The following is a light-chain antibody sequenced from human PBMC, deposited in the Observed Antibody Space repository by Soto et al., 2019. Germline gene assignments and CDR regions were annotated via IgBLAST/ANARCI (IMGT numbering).Light chain of an antibody. V-gene: IGKV3-11*01. CDR1: QSVSSY. J-gene: IGKJ4*01. Sequence: IVLTQSPATLSLSPVEIATLSFMASQSVSSYLAWYQQKPGQAPRLLIYDASNRATGIPARFSGSGSGTDFTLTISSLEPEDFAVYYCQQRSNWPLTFGGGTKVDI. CDR3: QQRSNWPLT. CDR2: DAS.